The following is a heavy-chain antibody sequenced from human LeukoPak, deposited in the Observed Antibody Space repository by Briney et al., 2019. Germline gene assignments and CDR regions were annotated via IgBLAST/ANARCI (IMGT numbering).Heavy chain of an antibody. CDR1: GFRVSGDY. Sequence: GGSLRLSCEASGFRVSGDYVTWVRQPPGKGLEWISFTFGGGTTYYADSVKGRFTVSRDYSKNAVYLQMTTLRTEDTAVYFCARANSYGSCYFEYWGRGTLVAVSS. CDR3: ARANSYGSCYFEY. J-gene: IGHJ4*01. V-gene: IGHV3-66*01. D-gene: IGHD3-10*01. CDR2: TFGGGTT.